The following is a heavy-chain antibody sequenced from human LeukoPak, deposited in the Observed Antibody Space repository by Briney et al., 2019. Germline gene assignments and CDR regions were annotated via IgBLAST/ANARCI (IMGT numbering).Heavy chain of an antibody. D-gene: IGHD3-10*01. V-gene: IGHV1-18*01. CDR1: GYTFTSYG. Sequence: ASVKVSCKASGYTFTSYGISWVRQAPGQGLEWMGWISAYNGSTNYAQKLQGRVTMTTDTSTSTAYMELRSLRSDDTAMYYCARHGSGSYYNLPTDYWGQGNLVTVSS. CDR2: ISAYNGST. J-gene: IGHJ4*02. CDR3: ARHGSGSYYNLPTDY.